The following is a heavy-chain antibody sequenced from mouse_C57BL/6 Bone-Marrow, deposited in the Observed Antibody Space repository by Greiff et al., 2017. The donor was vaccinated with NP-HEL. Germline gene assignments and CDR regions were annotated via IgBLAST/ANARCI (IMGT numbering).Heavy chain of an antibody. CDR1: GYTFTSYG. J-gene: IGHJ2*01. D-gene: IGHD1-1*01. V-gene: IGHV1-81*01. CDR3: ARWTTVVATGYFDY. CDR2: IYPRSGNT. Sequence: QVQLQQSGAELARPGASVKLSCKASGYTFTSYGISWVKQRTGQGLEWIGEIYPRSGNTYYNEKFKGKATLTADKSSSTAYMELRSLPSEDSAVYFCARWTTVVATGYFDYWGQGTTLTVSS.